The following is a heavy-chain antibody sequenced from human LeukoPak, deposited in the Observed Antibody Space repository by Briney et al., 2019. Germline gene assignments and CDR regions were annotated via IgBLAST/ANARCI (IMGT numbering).Heavy chain of an antibody. V-gene: IGHV1-69*13. Sequence: ASVKVSCKGSGGTFSTYLTTWVRQAPGPGLEWMGGIIPILDTTNYAQKFQDRATITADESTSTGYMELRSLRSEDTAIYYCARGRLGYCRTTSCYTFDHWGQGTLVTVSS. D-gene: IGHD2-2*01. J-gene: IGHJ4*02. CDR1: GGTFSTYL. CDR2: IIPILDTT. CDR3: ARGRLGYCRTTSCYTFDH.